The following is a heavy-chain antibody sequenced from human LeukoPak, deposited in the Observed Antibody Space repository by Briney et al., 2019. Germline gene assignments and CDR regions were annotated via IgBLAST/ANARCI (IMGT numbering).Heavy chain of an antibody. J-gene: IGHJ4*02. V-gene: IGHV1-69*13. CDR1: GGTFSSYA. D-gene: IGHD1-26*01. CDR3: AKDAVGTVGATAFDY. Sequence: ASVKVSCKASGGTFSSYAISWVRQAPGQGLEWMGGIIPIFGTANYAQKFQGRVTITADESTSTAYMELSSLRSEDTAVYYCAKDAVGTVGATAFDYWGQGTLVTVSS. CDR2: IIPIFGTA.